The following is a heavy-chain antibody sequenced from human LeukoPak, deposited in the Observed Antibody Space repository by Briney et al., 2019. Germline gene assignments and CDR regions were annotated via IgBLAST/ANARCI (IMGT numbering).Heavy chain of an antibody. V-gene: IGHV1-69*13. J-gene: IGHJ5*02. CDR1: GGTFSSYA. Sequence: SVKVSCKAAGGTFSSYAISWVRQAPGQGLEWMGGIIPIFGTANYAQKFQGRVTITADESTSTAYMELSSLRSEDTAVYYCARDIVVVPAAHWFDPWGQGTLVTVSS. CDR2: IIPIFGTA. CDR3: ARDIVVVPAAHWFDP. D-gene: IGHD2-2*01.